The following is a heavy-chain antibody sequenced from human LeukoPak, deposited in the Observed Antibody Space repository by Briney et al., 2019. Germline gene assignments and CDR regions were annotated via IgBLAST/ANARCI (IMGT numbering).Heavy chain of an antibody. D-gene: IGHD6-13*01. CDR1: GGSVSSGSYY. J-gene: IGHJ4*02. V-gene: IGHV4-61*01. CDR3: ARTRGAAANFDY. Sequence: SETLSLTCTVSGGSVSSGSYYWSWIRQPPGKGLEWIGYIHYTGSTNYNPSLKSRVAMSVDTSKNQFSLSLTSVTAADTAVYYCARTRGAAANFDYWGQGTLATVSS. CDR2: IHYTGST.